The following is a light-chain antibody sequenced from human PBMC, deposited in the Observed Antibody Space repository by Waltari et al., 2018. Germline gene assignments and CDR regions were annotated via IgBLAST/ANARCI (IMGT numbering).Light chain of an antibody. V-gene: IGKV1-33*01. CDR1: QDISTY. CDR3: QQYGDSPLT. Sequence: DIQMTQSPSSLSASVGDRVTITCQASQDISTYLNWYQQTPGKAPKLLIYDASSLETGVPSRFSGSGSGSDFTFTISRLEPEDFAVYYCQQYGDSPLTFGGGTKVEIK. J-gene: IGKJ4*01. CDR2: DAS.